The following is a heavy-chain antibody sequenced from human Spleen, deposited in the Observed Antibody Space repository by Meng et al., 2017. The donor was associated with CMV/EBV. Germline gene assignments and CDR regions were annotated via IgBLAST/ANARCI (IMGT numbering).Heavy chain of an antibody. CDR1: GGSISRFY. V-gene: IGHV4-59*01. Sequence: SETLSLTCSVSGGSISRFYWSWIRQPPGRGLDWIGDIYYSGSTNYSGSTNYNPSLRGRVTISVDTSKNQFSLKLSSVTAADTAVYYCARDGTVVIINAFDIWGQGTMVTVSS. CDR3: ARDGTVVIINAFDI. D-gene: IGHD3-22*01. J-gene: IGHJ3*02. CDR2: IYYSGSTNYSGST.